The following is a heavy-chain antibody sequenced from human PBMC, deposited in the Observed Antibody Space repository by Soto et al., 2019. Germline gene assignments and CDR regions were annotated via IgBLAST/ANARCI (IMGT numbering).Heavy chain of an antibody. D-gene: IGHD6-13*01. Sequence: SGPTLVNPKQTLTLTCTFSGFSLDTRGMSVSWIRQPPGKALEWLALIDWDGDDHYSASLKTRLTISKDTSKNHVVLTVTDMDPLDTATYFCARSGFNSSWSPYYFDYWGPGSLVTVSS. J-gene: IGHJ4*02. CDR1: GFSLDTRGMS. V-gene: IGHV2-70*01. CDR3: ARSGFNSSWSPYYFDY. CDR2: IDWDGDD.